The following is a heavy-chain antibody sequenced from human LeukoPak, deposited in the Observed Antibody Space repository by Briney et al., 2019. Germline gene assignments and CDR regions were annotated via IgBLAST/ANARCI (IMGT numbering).Heavy chain of an antibody. D-gene: IGHD2-2*01. V-gene: IGHV4-61*09. CDR1: GGSISSNTSGLYY. CDR2: LHTTGMT. CDR3: ARVKRKYQVLKPLHETPSHYFDY. Sequence: PSETLSLTCSVSGGSISSNTSGLYYWTWIRQSAGKGLEWIGHLHTTGMTKYNPSLRGRVTISADTTKNHFSLKLTSVTAADTAMYYCARVKRKYQVLKPLHETPSHYFDYWGQGTLVTVSS. J-gene: IGHJ4*02.